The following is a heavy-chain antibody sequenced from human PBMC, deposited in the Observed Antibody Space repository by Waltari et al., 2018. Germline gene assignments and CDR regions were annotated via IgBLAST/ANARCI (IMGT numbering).Heavy chain of an antibody. Sequence: QVQLQQWGAGLLQPSETLSLTCALYGGSFNGYYWGWIRQPPGKGLEWIGEINHGGNTNHNPSLRSRVTMLVDTSKSQFSLKLNSVTAADTAVYYCVRLEDCTGPGGNCYSGDSFAMDVWGQGTTVTVSS. CDR3: VRLEDCTGPGGNCYSGDSFAMDV. CDR2: INHGGNT. J-gene: IGHJ6*02. CDR1: GGSFNGYY. D-gene: IGHD2-8*02. V-gene: IGHV4-34*02.